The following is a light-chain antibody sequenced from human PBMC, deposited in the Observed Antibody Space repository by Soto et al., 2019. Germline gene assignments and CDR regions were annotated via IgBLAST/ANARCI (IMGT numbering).Light chain of an antibody. CDR3: QQYGSSPYT. V-gene: IGKV3-20*01. CDR1: QSVSNW. J-gene: IGKJ2*01. Sequence: TQSPSTLSASVGERVTITCRASQSVSNWLAWYQQKPGQAPRLLIYGASISATGIPDRFSGSGSGTDFTLTISRLEPEDVAVYYCQQYGSSPYTFGQGTKLEIK. CDR2: GAS.